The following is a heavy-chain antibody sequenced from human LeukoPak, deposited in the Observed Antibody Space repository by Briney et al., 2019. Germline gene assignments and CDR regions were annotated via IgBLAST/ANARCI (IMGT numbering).Heavy chain of an antibody. Sequence: GGSLRLSWAASGFTFSSYSVNWVRQAPGKGLEWVSSISSSSSYIYYADSVKGRFTISRDNAKNSLYLHMNSLRAEDTAVYYCAREKAVAGLEGIDYWGQGTLVTVSS. D-gene: IGHD6-19*01. CDR1: GFTFSSYS. V-gene: IGHV3-21*01. CDR3: AREKAVAGLEGIDY. J-gene: IGHJ4*02. CDR2: ISSSSSYI.